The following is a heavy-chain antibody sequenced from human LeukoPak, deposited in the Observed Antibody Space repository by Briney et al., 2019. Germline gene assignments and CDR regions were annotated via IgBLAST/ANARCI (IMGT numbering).Heavy chain of an antibody. Sequence: PRGSLRLSCAASGFSFSGYSMNWVRQAPGKGLEWVSSISGSSSYISYADSVKGRFTISRDNAKNSLYLQLNSLRAEDTAVYYCARDQAVAMVRGVSSFDYWGQGTLVTVSS. D-gene: IGHD3-10*01. CDR3: ARDQAVAMVRGVSSFDY. CDR1: GFSFSGYS. J-gene: IGHJ4*02. CDR2: ISGSSSYI. V-gene: IGHV3-21*01.